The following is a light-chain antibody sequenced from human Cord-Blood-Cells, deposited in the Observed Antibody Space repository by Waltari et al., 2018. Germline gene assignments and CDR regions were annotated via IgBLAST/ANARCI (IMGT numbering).Light chain of an antibody. J-gene: IGKJ1*01. CDR2: DAS. CDR3: QQRSNWPPTWT. CDR1: PSVSSY. Sequence: EIVLTQSPATMSLSPGERAPLSCRASPSVSSYLAWYRQNPGQAPRLLIYDASNRATGIPARFSGSGSGTDFTLTISSLEPEDFAVYYCQQRSNWPPTWTFGQGTKVEIK. V-gene: IGKV3-11*01.